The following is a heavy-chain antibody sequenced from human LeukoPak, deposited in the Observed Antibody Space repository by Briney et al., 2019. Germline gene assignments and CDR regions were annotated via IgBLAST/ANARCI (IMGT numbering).Heavy chain of an antibody. Sequence: GGSLRLSCVVSGFTFSSSWMTWVRQAPGKGLEWVANIRQDGSETHYVDSVKGRFTISRDNAKNSLYLQMNSLRAEDTAVYYCAREPGIGYAFDIWGHGTVATVFS. CDR1: GFTFSSSW. CDR3: AREPGIGYAFDI. V-gene: IGHV3-7*01. CDR2: IRQDGSET. D-gene: IGHD2/OR15-2a*01. J-gene: IGHJ3*02.